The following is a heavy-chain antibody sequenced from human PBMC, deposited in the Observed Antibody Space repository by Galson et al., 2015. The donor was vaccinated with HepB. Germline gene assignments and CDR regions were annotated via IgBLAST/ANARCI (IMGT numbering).Heavy chain of an antibody. V-gene: IGHV2-5*02. D-gene: IGHD3-3*01. CDR2: IYWDDDK. CDR1: GFSLSTSGVG. J-gene: IGHJ4*02. CDR3: AHRRVFGGPYYYFDY. Sequence: PALVKPTQPLTLTCTFSGFSLSTSGVGVGWIRQPPGKALEWLALIYWDDDKRYSPSLKSRLTITKDTSKNQVVLTMTNMDPVDTATYYCAHRRVFGGPYYYFDYWGQGTLVTVSS.